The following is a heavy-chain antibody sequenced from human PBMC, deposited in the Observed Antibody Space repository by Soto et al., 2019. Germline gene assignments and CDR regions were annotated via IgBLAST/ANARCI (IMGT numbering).Heavy chain of an antibody. D-gene: IGHD3-16*01. CDR3: ARGFGLDY. Sequence: EVQLVESGGSLVQPGGSLRLSCAVSGFSSSGHWMNWVRQAPGKGLEWVANIKQDGSERYYVASVRGRFTISRDNAKNSLFLQMNSLRAADTAVYFCARGFGLDYWGQGILVTVSS. V-gene: IGHV3-7*05. CDR2: IKQDGSER. CDR1: GFSSSGHW. J-gene: IGHJ4*02.